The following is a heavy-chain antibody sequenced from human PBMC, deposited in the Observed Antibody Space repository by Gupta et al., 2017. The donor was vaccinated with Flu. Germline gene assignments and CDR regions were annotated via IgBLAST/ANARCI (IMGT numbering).Heavy chain of an antibody. CDR3: AKVGITIFGVVTEYYFDY. D-gene: IGHD3-3*01. CDR2: ISWNSGSI. V-gene: IGHV3-9*01. J-gene: IGHJ4*02. Sequence: KGLEWVSGISWNSGSIGYADSVKGRFTISRDNAKNSLYLQMNSLRAEDTALYYCAKVGITIFGVVTEYYFDYWGQGTLVTVSS.